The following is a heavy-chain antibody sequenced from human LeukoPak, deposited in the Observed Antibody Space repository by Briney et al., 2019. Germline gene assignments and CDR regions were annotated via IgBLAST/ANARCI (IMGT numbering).Heavy chain of an antibody. D-gene: IGHD1-7*01. J-gene: IGHJ4*02. V-gene: IGHV3-21*01. CDR3: ARGESGELDFDF. CDR1: GFTFSYYS. CDR2: ISSSSSYI. Sequence: KSGGSLRLSCAASGFTFSYYSMNWVRQAPGKGLEWVSSISSSSSYIYYADSVKGRFTISRDNAKNSLYLQMNSLRAEDTAVYYCARGESGELDFDFWGQGTLVTVSS.